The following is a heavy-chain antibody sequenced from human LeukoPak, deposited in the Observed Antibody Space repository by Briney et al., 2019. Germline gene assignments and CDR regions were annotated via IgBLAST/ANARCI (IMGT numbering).Heavy chain of an antibody. Sequence: GGSLRLSCAASGFTVSSNYLSWVRQAPGKGLEWVSVIYSGGSTYYADSVKGRFTISRDNSKNTLYLQMNSLGAEDTAVYYCASPSDTAMVINAFDIWGQGTMVTVSS. D-gene: IGHD5-18*01. CDR2: IYSGGST. V-gene: IGHV3-53*01. CDR1: GFTVSSNY. CDR3: ASPSDTAMVINAFDI. J-gene: IGHJ3*02.